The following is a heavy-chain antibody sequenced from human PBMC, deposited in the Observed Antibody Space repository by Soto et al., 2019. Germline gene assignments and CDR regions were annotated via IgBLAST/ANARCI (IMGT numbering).Heavy chain of an antibody. Sequence: SETLSLTCTVSGGSISSGDYYWSWIRQPPGKGLEWIGYIYYSGSTYYNPSLKSRVTISVDTSKNQFSLKLSSVTAADTAVYYCARDRTIFGVGVDYWGQGTLVTVSS. CDR2: IYYSGST. D-gene: IGHD3-3*01. V-gene: IGHV4-30-4*01. CDR3: ARDRTIFGVGVDY. CDR1: GGSISSGDYY. J-gene: IGHJ4*02.